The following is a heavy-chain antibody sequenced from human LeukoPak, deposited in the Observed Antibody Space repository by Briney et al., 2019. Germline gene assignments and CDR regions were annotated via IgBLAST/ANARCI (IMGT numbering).Heavy chain of an antibody. CDR2: MNPNSGNT. CDR1: VYTVTSYD. V-gene: IGHV1-8*01. Sequence: ASVTVSCKASVYTVTSYDINWVRLATGQGLGWVGWMNPNSGNTGYAQKFQGRVTMTEDTSTDTAYMELSSLRSEDTAVYYCATSNLEGSHDAFDIWGQGTMVTVSS. J-gene: IGHJ3*02. CDR3: ATSNLEGSHDAFDI. D-gene: IGHD1-26*01.